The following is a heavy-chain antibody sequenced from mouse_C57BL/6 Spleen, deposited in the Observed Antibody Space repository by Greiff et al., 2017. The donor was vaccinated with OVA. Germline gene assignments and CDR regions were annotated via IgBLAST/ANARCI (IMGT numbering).Heavy chain of an antibody. Sequence: QVQLQQPGAELVRPGSSVKLSCKASGYTFTSYWMDWVKQRPGQGLEWIGNIYPSDSETHYNQKFKDKATLTVDKSSSTAYMQLSSLTSEDSAVYYCASFYYGNYYAMDYWGQGTSVTVSS. V-gene: IGHV1-61*01. CDR3: ASFYYGNYYAMDY. CDR1: GYTFTSYW. CDR2: IYPSDSET. J-gene: IGHJ4*01. D-gene: IGHD2-1*01.